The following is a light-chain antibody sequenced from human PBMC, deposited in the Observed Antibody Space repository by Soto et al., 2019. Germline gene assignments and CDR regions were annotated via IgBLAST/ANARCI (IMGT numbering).Light chain of an antibody. CDR3: QQYGSSLWT. V-gene: IGKV3-20*01. CDR1: QSVSSSY. J-gene: IGKJ1*01. Sequence: EIVLTQSRGALSWSPGERSTLSCRASQSVSSSYLAWYQQKPGQAPRLLIYGASSRATGIPDRFSGSGSGTDFTLTISRLEPEDFAVYYCQQYGSSLWTFGQGTKVDIK. CDR2: GAS.